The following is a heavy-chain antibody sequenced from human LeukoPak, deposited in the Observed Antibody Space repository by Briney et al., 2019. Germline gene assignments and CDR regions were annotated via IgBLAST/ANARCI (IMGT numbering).Heavy chain of an antibody. CDR2: ISYDGSNK. CDR3: AREAYATIDY. Sequence: GRSLRLSCAASGFTFSSYAMHWVRQAPGKGLEWVAVISYDGSNKYYADSVKGRFTISRDNSKNTLYLQMNSLRAEDTAVYYCAREAYATIDYWGQGTPVTVSS. J-gene: IGHJ4*02. V-gene: IGHV3-30*01. CDR1: GFTFSSYA. D-gene: IGHD2-2*01.